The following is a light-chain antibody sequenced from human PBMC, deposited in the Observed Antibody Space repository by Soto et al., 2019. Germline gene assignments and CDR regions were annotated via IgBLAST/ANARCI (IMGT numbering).Light chain of an antibody. Sequence: DIQLTQSPSFLSASVGDRVTITCRASQGISSYLAWYQQKPGKAPNLLIHTASTLQSGVPSRFSGSGSGTEFTLTISSLQPEDFATYYCQQRNSYPITFGGG. V-gene: IGKV1-9*01. CDR1: QGISSY. CDR2: TAS. J-gene: IGKJ4*01. CDR3: QQRNSYPIT.